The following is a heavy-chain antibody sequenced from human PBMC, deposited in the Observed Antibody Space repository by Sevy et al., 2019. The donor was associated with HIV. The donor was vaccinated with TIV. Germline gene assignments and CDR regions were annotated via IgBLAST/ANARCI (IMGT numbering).Heavy chain of an antibody. J-gene: IGHJ3*02. CDR1: GYTFTGYY. V-gene: IGHV1-2*02. Sequence: ASVKVSCKASGYTFTGYYMHWVRQAPGQGLEWMGWINPNSGGTNYAQKFQGRVTMTRDTSISTAYMELSRLRSDDTAVYYCASSYEYCSSTSCPRHWGAFDIWGQGTMVTVSS. CDR2: INPNSGGT. D-gene: IGHD2-2*01. CDR3: ASSYEYCSSTSCPRHWGAFDI.